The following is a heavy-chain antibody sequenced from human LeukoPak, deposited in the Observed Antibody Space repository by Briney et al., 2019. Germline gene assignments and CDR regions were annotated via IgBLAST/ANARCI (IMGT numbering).Heavy chain of an antibody. Sequence: GGSLRLSCEASGFTFDDYGMSWVRQAPGKGLEWVSGINWNGGSTGYADSVKGRFTISRDNAKNSLYLQMNSLRVEDTALYYCARDLWRGSCGGYSYYWGQGTLVTVSS. J-gene: IGHJ4*02. V-gene: IGHV3-20*04. D-gene: IGHD5-18*01. CDR1: GFTFDDYG. CDR3: ARDLWRGSCGGYSYY. CDR2: INWNGGST.